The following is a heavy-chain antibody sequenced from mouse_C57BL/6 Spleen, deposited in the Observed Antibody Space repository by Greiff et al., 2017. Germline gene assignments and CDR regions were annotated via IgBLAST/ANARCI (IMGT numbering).Heavy chain of an antibody. CDR2: IYPGDGDT. D-gene: IGHD2-4*01. CDR1: GYAFSSSW. V-gene: IGHV1-82*01. CDR3: AREGGYYDYDGGFAY. J-gene: IGHJ3*01. Sequence: QVQLQQSGPELVKPGASVKISCKASGYAFSSSWMNWVKQRPGKGLEWIGRIYPGDGDTNYNGKFKGKATLTADKSSSTADMQLSSLTSEDSAVYFGAREGGYYDYDGGFAYWGQGTLVTVSA.